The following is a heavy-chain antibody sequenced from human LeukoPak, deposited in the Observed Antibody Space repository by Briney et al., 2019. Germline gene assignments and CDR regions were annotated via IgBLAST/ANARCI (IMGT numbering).Heavy chain of an antibody. CDR1: GFTFSSYG. CDR3: AKRVRGIEDY. D-gene: IGHD3-10*01. V-gene: IGHV3-23*01. Sequence: GGSLRLSCAASGFTFSSYGMSWVRQAPGKGLEWVSAISGSGGSTYYADSVKGRFTVSRDNSKNTLYLQMNSLRAEDTAVYYCAKRVRGIEDYWGQGTLVTVSS. CDR2: ISGSGGST. J-gene: IGHJ4*02.